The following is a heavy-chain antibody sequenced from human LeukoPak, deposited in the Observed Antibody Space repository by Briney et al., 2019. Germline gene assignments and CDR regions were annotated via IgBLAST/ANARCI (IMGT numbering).Heavy chain of an antibody. D-gene: IGHD2-2*02. CDR1: GFSFSDNY. V-gene: IGHV3-11*05. J-gene: IGHJ3*02. Sequence: GGSLRLSCAASGFSFSDNYMSWIRQAPGKGLEWVSYISNSGSYTNYPDSVKGRFTISRDNAKNSLHLQMNSLRDEDTAMYYCAREGYCSSTSCYTLGDAFDIWGQGTMVTVSS. CDR3: AREGYCSSTSCYTLGDAFDI. CDR2: ISNSGSYT.